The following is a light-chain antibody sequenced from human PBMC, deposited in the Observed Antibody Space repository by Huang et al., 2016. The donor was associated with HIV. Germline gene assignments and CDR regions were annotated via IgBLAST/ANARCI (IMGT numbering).Light chain of an antibody. CDR3: QQRSAWPLT. J-gene: IGKJ4*01. CDR1: QSVRSC. V-gene: IGKV3-11*01. CDR2: DAS. Sequence: EIVLTQSPATLSLSPGERATLSCRASQSVRSCLAWYQQKPGQAPRLLIYDASNRATGIPARFSGSGSGTDFTLTISNLQSEDFAVYYCQQRSAWPLTFGGGTKVEI.